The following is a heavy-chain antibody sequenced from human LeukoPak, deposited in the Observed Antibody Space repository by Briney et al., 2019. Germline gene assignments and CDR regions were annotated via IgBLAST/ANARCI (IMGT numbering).Heavy chain of an antibody. J-gene: IGHJ5*02. V-gene: IGHV5-51*01. CDR3: ARQGAINYDNWFDP. CDR2: IYPGDSNT. CDR1: GYSFTSYW. Sequence: ESLKISCKGSGYSFTSYWIGWVRQMPGKGLEWMGIIYPGDSNTRYSPSFQGQVTISVDKSISTAYLQWSGLKASDTAMYYCARQGAINYDNWFDPWGQGTLVTVSS. D-gene: IGHD4-11*01.